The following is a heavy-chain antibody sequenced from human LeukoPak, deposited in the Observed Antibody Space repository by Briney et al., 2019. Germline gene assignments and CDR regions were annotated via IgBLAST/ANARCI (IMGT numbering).Heavy chain of an antibody. V-gene: IGHV5-51*01. CDR2: IYPGDSDI. CDR3: ARPDPNWYYFDY. CDR1: GYRFSSYW. Sequence: GESLKISCKGSGYRFSSYWIGWVRQMPGKGLEWMGIIYPGDSDIRYCPSFQGQVTISADKSISTVCLQWSSLKASDTAMYYCARPDPNWYYFDYWGQGTLVTVSS. J-gene: IGHJ4*02. D-gene: IGHD1-1*01.